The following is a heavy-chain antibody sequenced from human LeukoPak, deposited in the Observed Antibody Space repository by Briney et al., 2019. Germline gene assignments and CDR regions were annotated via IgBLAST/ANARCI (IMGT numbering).Heavy chain of an antibody. CDR3: TKDLKPGGADV. J-gene: IGHJ6*04. V-gene: IGHV3-9*02. Sequence: PGGSLRLSCVVSGFNSHEYGMHWVRQAPGKGLEWVSGIIWSTGRTGYGDSVKGRFTISRDNAENSLYPQMNSLRVEDTALYYCTKDLKPGGADVWGKGTTVIVSS. CDR1: GFNSHEYG. D-gene: IGHD1-14*01. CDR2: IIWSTGRT.